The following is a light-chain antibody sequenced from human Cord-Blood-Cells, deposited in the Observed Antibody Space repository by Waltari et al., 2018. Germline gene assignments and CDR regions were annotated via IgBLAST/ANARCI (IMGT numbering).Light chain of an antibody. CDR3: QQYGSSPVT. CDR1: QSVSSSY. J-gene: IGKJ4*01. CDR2: GAS. V-gene: IGKV3-20*01. Sequence: EIVLTQSPGTLSLSPGERATLSCRASQSVSSSYLAWYQQKPGQAPRLLSYGASSRATGIPDRFSGSGSGTDFTLTISRLEPEDCAVYYCQQYGSSPVTFGGGTKVEIK.